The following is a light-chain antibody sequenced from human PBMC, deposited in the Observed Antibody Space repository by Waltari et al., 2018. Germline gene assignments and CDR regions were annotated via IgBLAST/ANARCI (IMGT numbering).Light chain of an antibody. Sequence: EIVMTQSPDTLSLSPGDRATLSCRASQNVNRNLAWYQKKRGQAPRLLISGASARAAGIPPRFSGGGSGTEFTLTISSLQSEDFAVYYCQHYNNWPRTFGQGTKVEIK. CDR3: QHYNNWPRT. V-gene: IGKV3-15*01. CDR1: QNVNRN. J-gene: IGKJ1*01. CDR2: GAS.